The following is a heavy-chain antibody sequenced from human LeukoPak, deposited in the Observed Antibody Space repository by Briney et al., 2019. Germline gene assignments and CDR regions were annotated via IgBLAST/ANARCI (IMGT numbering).Heavy chain of an antibody. CDR2: IYCSGST. J-gene: IGHJ4*02. D-gene: IGHD5-18*01. V-gene: IGHV4-59*08. CDR3: ARHSYGYPNYFDY. CDR1: GGSFSGYY. Sequence: PSETLSLTCAVYGGSFSGYYWSWIRQPPGKGLEWIGYIYCSGSTNYNPSLKSRVTISVDTSKNQFSLKLSSVTAADTAVYYCARHSYGYPNYFDYWGQGTLVTVSS.